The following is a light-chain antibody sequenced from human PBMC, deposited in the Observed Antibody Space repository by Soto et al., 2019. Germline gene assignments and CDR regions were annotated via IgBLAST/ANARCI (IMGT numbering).Light chain of an antibody. CDR1: SSDLGSYNL. Sequence: QSALTQPASVSGSPGQSTTLSCTGTSSDLGSYNLVSWYQQHPGKAPKLMIYEGSKRPSGVSYRFSGSKSGNTASLTISGPQTEDEADYYCCSYAGSSAFVFGTGTKVTVL. J-gene: IGLJ1*01. CDR3: CSYAGSSAFV. CDR2: EGS. V-gene: IGLV2-23*01.